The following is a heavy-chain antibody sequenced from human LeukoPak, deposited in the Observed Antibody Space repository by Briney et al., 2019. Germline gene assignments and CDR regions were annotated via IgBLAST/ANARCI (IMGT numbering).Heavy chain of an antibody. CDR2: INHSGST. CDR1: GGSFSGYY. Sequence: PSETLSLTCAVYGGSFSGYYWSWIRQPPGKGLEWIGEINHSGSTNYNPSLKSRVTISVDTSKNQFSLKLSSVTAADTAVYYCAREPGGMVGATTDYWGQGTLVTVSS. V-gene: IGHV4-34*01. CDR3: AREPGGMVGATTDY. D-gene: IGHD1-26*01. J-gene: IGHJ4*02.